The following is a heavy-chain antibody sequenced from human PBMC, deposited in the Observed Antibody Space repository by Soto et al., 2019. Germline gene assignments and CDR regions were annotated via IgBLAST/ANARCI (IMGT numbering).Heavy chain of an antibody. V-gene: IGHV1-18*01. D-gene: IGHD3-22*01. CDR2: ISAYNGNT. CDR1: GYSFATSG. Sequence: ASVKFSCKASGYSFATSGISWVRQAPGQGLEWMGWISAYNGNTNYEQKLQDRVTMTTDTSTSTAYLELRSLRSDDTAVYYCARAGHYYDSSGHANWGQGTLVTVSS. J-gene: IGHJ4*02. CDR3: ARAGHYYDSSGHAN.